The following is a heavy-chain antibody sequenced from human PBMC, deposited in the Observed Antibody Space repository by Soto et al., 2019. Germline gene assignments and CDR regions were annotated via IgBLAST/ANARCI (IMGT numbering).Heavy chain of an antibody. J-gene: IGHJ5*02. CDR3: ARVRSPSSYRGHCSSTSCYGHWFDP. CDR1: GGSFSGYY. Sequence: KPSETLSLTCAVYGGSFSGYYWSWIRQPPGKGLEWIGEINHSGSTNYNPSLKSRVTISVDTSKNQFSLKLSSVTAADTAVYYCARVRSPSSYRGHCSSTSCYGHWFDPWGQGTLVTVSS. V-gene: IGHV4-34*01. D-gene: IGHD2-2*01. CDR2: INHSGST.